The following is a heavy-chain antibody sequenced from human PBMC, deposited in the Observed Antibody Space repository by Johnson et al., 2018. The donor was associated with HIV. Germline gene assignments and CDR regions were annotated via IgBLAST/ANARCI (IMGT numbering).Heavy chain of an antibody. Sequence: EVQLVESGGGVVRPGGSLRLSCAVSGFTFDEYGMSWVRQAPGKGLEWVSGINWNGGSTGYADSVKGRFTISRDNAKNSLYLQMNSLRAEDTAVYYCVRGSSGKYLADFDIWGQGTMVTVSS. D-gene: IGHD3-22*01. CDR1: GFTFDEYG. CDR3: VRGSSGKYLADFDI. V-gene: IGHV3-20*04. CDR2: INWNGGST. J-gene: IGHJ3*02.